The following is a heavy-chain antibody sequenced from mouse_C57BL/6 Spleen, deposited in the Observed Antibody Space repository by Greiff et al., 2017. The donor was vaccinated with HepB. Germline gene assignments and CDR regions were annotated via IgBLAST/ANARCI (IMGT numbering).Heavy chain of an antibody. D-gene: IGHD4-1*01. CDR2: INPNNGGT. J-gene: IGHJ4*01. CDR3: ARGGQGRQTGTGYAMDY. V-gene: IGHV1-26*01. Sequence: EVQLQQSGPELVKPGASVKISCKASGYTFTDYYMNWVKQSHGKSLEWIGDINPNNGGTSYNQKFKGKATLTVDKSSSTAYMELRSLTSEDSAVYYCARGGQGRQTGTGYAMDYWGQGTSVTVSS. CDR1: GYTFTDYY.